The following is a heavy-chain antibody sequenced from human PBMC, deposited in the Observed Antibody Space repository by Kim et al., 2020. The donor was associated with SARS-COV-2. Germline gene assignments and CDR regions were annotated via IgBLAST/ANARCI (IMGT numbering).Heavy chain of an antibody. V-gene: IGHV4-38-2*02. J-gene: IGHJ4*02. CDR2: IYHSGRT. CDR3: ARGDSSDWYGFDC. Sequence: SETLSLTCTVSGYSISSGYYWGWIRQPPGKGLEWIGSIYHSGRTYYNPSLKSRVTISVDTSKNQFSLKLSSVTAADTAVYYCARGDSSDWYGFDCWGQGALVCVSS. D-gene: IGHD6-19*01. CDR1: GYSISSGYY.